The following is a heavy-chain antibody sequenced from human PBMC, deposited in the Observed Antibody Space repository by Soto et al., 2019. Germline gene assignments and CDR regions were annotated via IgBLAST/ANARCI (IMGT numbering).Heavy chain of an antibody. V-gene: IGHV4-30-4*01. J-gene: IGHJ6*02. CDR3: ARFGGGYDSSAWNHHYRLAV. CDR1: GGSISSGDYY. Sequence: PSETLSLTCTVSGGSISSGDYYWSWIRQPPGKGLEWIGYTYYSGSTYYNPSLKSRVTISVDTSKNQFSLKLSSVTAADTAVYYCARFGGGYDSSAWNHHYRLAVWGQGTTVTVSS. D-gene: IGHD3-22*01. CDR2: TYYSGST.